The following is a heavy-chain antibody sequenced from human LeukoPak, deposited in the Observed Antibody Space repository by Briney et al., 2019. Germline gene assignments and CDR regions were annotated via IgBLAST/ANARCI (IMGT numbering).Heavy chain of an antibody. CDR2: MSPDSGKT. J-gene: IGHJ5*02. V-gene: IGHV1-8*01. D-gene: IGHD2-21*02. Sequence: ASVKVLCKASGYSFTSYDIHWVRQATGLGLEWMGWMSPDSGKTGYAQPFQGRVTMTRNTSISTAYMELRSLTSEDTAVYCARWGGDHLSGDPWGQGTLVTVSS. CDR1: GYSFTSYD. CDR3: RWGGDHLSGDP.